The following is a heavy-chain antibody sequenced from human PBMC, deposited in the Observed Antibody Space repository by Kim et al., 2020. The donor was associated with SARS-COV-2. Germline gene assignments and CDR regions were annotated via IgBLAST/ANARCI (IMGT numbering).Heavy chain of an antibody. Sequence: SETLSLTCAVYGGSFSRHYWSWIRQPPGKGLEWIGEINHSGSTNYNPSLKSRVTISVDTSKNQFSLKLSSVTAADTAVYYCARGLTVTRFYYYYYGMDV. J-gene: IGHJ6*01. V-gene: IGHV4-34*01. CDR1: GGSFSRHY. CDR2: INHSGST. D-gene: IGHD4-17*01. CDR3: ARGLTVTRFYYYYYGMDV.